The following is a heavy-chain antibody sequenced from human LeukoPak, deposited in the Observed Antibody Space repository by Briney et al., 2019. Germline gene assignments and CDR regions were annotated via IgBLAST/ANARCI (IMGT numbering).Heavy chain of an antibody. V-gene: IGHV3-15*01. Sequence: PGGSLRLSCAASGFTFSNAWMSWVRQAPGKGLEWVGRIKSKTDGGTTDYAAPVKGRFTISRDDSKKTLYLQMNSLKTEDTAVYYCTTDRGDYGSGSYEIYYYYMDVWGKGTTVTVSS. J-gene: IGHJ6*03. CDR2: IKSKTDGGTT. CDR3: TTDRGDYGSGSYEIYYYYMDV. CDR1: GFTFSNAW. D-gene: IGHD3-10*01.